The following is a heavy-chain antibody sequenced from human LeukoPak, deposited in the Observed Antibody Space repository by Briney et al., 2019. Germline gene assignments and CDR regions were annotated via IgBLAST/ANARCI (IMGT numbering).Heavy chain of an antibody. CDR3: ARTSSVRAVAFHI. CDR2: IYYTGNT. J-gene: IGHJ3*02. Sequence: SDTLSSTCAVSGYSIHNTKWWGWIRQPPGKGLEWIGYIYYTGNTYYNPSLKSRVSMSLDTSKNQFSLRLSSVTAVDTAVYYCARTSSVRAVAFHIWGRGTMVTVSS. D-gene: IGHD3-3*01. CDR1: GYSIHNTKW. V-gene: IGHV4-28*01.